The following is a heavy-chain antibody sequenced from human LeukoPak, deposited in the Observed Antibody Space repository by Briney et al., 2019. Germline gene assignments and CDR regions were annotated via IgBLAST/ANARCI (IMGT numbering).Heavy chain of an antibody. D-gene: IGHD3-3*01. CDR1: GFTFSSYS. J-gene: IGHJ5*02. CDR3: ARGDDFRWFDP. Sequence: GGSLRLSCAASGFTFSSYSMNWVRQAPGKGLEWVSYISSSSDIIYYADSVKGRFTISRDNAKISLYLQMNSLRAEDTAVYYCARGDDFRWFDPWGQGTLVTVSS. CDR2: ISSSSDII. V-gene: IGHV3-48*01.